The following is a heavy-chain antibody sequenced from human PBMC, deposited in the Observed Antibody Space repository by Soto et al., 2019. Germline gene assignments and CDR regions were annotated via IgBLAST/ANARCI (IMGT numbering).Heavy chain of an antibody. CDR2: IIPIFGTA. V-gene: IGHV1-69*13. Sequence: GASVKVSCKASGGTFSSYAISWVRQAPGQGLEWMGGIIPIFGTANYAQKFQGRVTITADESTSTAYMELSSLRSEDTAVYYCARAPTIFGVVTINWFGPWGQGTLVTVSS. D-gene: IGHD3-3*01. CDR1: GGTFSSYA. J-gene: IGHJ5*02. CDR3: ARAPTIFGVVTINWFGP.